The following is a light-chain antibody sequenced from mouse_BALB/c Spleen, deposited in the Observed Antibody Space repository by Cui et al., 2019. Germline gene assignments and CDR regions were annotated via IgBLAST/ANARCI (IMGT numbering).Light chain of an antibody. CDR3: QQLYSTPLT. Sequence: DTQMTQSPASQSASLGESVTITCLASQTIGTWLAWYQQKPGKSPQLLIYAATSLADGVPSRFSGSGSGTKFSFKISSLQAEDFVSYDCQQLYSTPLTFGGGTKLEIK. CDR1: QTIGTW. J-gene: IGKJ1*01. CDR2: AAT. V-gene: IGKV12-98*01.